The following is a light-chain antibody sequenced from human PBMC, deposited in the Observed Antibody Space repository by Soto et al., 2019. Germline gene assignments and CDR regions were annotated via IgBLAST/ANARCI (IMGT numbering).Light chain of an antibody. Sequence: AIQLTQSPSSLSASIGDRVTITCRASQGISSALAWYQQKPGKPPKLLIYGASSLESGVPSRFSGSGSGTDFTLTISSLQPEDFATYYCQQFNSYPHAFGQGTRLEIK. CDR3: QQFNSYPHA. CDR2: GAS. V-gene: IGKV1-13*02. J-gene: IGKJ5*01. CDR1: QGISSA.